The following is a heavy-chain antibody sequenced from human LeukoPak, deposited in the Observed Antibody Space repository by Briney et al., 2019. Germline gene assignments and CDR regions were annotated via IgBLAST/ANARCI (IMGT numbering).Heavy chain of an antibody. J-gene: IGHJ4*02. Sequence: VASVKVSCKASGYTFTSYYMHWVRQAPGQGLEWMGIINPSGGSTSYAQKFQGRVTMTGDTSTSTVYMELSSLRSEDTAVYYCARDGSPYYYDSSGYRRYYFDYWGQGTLVTVSS. CDR3: ARDGSPYYYDSSGYRRYYFDY. D-gene: IGHD3-22*01. CDR2: INPSGGST. CDR1: GYTFTSYY. V-gene: IGHV1-46*01.